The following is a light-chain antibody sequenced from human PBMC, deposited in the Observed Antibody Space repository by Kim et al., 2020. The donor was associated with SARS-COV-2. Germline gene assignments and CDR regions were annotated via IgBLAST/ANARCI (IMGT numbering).Light chain of an antibody. Sequence: GQSITSSCTGTNSDVGGYNYVSWYQQHPGKAPKLMIYDVSNRPSGVSNRFSGSKSGNTASLTISGLQAEDEADYYCSSYTSSSTRVFGGGTQLTVL. CDR1: NSDVGGYNY. CDR3: SSYTSSSTRV. CDR2: DVS. V-gene: IGLV2-14*03. J-gene: IGLJ3*02.